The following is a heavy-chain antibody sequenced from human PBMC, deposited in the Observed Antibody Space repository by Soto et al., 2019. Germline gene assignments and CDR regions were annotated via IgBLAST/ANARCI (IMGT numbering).Heavy chain of an antibody. J-gene: IGHJ6*02. Sequence: KTSETLSLTCTVSGGSISSGDYYWSWIRQPPGKGLEWIGYIYYSGSTYYNPSLKSRVTISVDTSKNQFSLKLSSVTAADTAVYYCAVGMVYYYYGMDVWGQGTTVTVSS. D-gene: IGHD1-26*01. V-gene: IGHV4-30-4*01. CDR2: IYYSGST. CDR3: AVGMVYYYYGMDV. CDR1: GGSISSGDYY.